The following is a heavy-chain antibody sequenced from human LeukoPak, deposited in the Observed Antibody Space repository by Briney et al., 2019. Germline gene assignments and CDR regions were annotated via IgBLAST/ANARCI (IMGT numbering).Heavy chain of an antibody. V-gene: IGHV4-39*01. CDR2: VYYSGKT. J-gene: IGHJ5*02. CDR1: SGSISRSYYY. Sequence: SETLSLTCTVSSGSISRSYYYWGWIRQPPGKGPEWIGSVYYSGKTFYSPSLKTRVTISVDTSKNHFSLRLISVTAADTAVYYCARHEHKAVAGDTWGQGTLVTVSS. CDR3: ARHEHKAVAGDT. D-gene: IGHD6-19*01.